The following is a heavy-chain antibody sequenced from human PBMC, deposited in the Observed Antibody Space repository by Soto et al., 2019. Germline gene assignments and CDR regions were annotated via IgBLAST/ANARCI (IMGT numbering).Heavy chain of an antibody. CDR3: ARRYYYDSSGQRYYFDY. CDR1: GFTFSSYW. J-gene: IGHJ4*02. CDR2: IKQDGSEK. Sequence: EVQLVESGGGLVQPGGSLRLSCAASGFTFSSYWMSWVRQAPGKGLEWVANIKQDGSEKYYVDSVKGRFTISRDNAKNSLYLQMNSLRAEDTAVYYCARRYYYDSSGQRYYFDYWGQGTLVTVSS. D-gene: IGHD3-22*01. V-gene: IGHV3-7*01.